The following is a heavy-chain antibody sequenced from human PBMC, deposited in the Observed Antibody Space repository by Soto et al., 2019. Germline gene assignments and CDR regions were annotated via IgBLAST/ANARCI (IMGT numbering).Heavy chain of an antibody. CDR3: ARDRGGYCAGGSCSEAWFDP. CDR2: INTGNGYT. CDR1: GYTFSSYP. D-gene: IGHD2-15*01. J-gene: IGHJ5*02. Sequence: ASVKVSCKASGYTFSSYPIYWVRQAPGQSLEWMGWINTGNGYTKYSQKFQARVTISRDTSASTVYLQLSSLRSADTAVYYCARDRGGYCAGGSCSEAWFDPWGQGTLVTVS. V-gene: IGHV1-3*04.